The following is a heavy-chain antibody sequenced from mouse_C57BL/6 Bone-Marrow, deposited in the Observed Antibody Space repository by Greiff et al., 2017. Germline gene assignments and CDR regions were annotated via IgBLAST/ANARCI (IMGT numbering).Heavy chain of an antibody. CDR3: ARYDSYWYFDV. V-gene: IGHV1-63*01. D-gene: IGHD2-4*01. Sequence: VQLQQSGAELVRPGTPVKMSCKASGYTFTNYWIGWAKQRPGHGLEWIGDIYPGGGYTNYNEKFKGKATLTADKSSSTAYMQFSSLTSEDSAIYYCARYDSYWYFDVWGTGTTVTVAS. CDR1: GYTFTNYW. CDR2: IYPGGGYT. J-gene: IGHJ1*03.